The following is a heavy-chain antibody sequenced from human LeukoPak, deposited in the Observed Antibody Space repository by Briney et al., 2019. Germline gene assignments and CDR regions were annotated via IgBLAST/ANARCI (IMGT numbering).Heavy chain of an antibody. V-gene: IGHV1-18*01. D-gene: IGHD3-22*01. CDR1: GYTFTSYG. CDR3: ARGVAADYYDSSGYILDY. Sequence: GASVKVSCKASGYTFTSYGIRWVRQAPGQGLEWMGWISAYNGNTNDAQKLEGRVTMTTDTSTSTAYMELRSMRSEDTAVYYCARGVAADYYDSSGYILDYWGQGTLVTVSS. CDR2: ISAYNGNT. J-gene: IGHJ4*02.